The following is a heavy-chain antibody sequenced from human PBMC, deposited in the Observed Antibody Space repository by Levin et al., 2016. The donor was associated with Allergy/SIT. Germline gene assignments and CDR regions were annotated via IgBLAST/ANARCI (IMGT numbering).Heavy chain of an antibody. CDR2: INPSGGST. CDR1: GYTFTSYY. D-gene: IGHD6-19*01. CDR3: ARVDGTDSSGFGLDY. J-gene: IGHJ4*02. V-gene: IGHV1-46*03. Sequence: ASVKVSCRASGYTFTSYYMHWVRQAPGQGLEWMGIINPSGGSTSYAQKFQGRVTMTRDTSTSTVYMELSSLRSEDTAVYYCARVDGTDSSGFGLDYWGQGTLVTVSS.